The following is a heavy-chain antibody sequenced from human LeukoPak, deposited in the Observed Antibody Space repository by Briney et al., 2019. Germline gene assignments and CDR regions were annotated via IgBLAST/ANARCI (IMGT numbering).Heavy chain of an antibody. D-gene: IGHD3-22*01. CDR2: ISYDGSNK. Sequence: GRSLRLSCAASGFTFSSYGMHWVRQAPGKGLEWVAVISYDGSNKYYADSVKGRFTISRDNSKNTLYLQMNSLRAEDTAVYYCAKAYSSGYYGEPSDDEFSAKDGMDVWGQGTTVTVSS. CDR1: GFTFSSYG. V-gene: IGHV3-30*18. CDR3: AKAYSSGYYGEPSDDEFSAKDGMDV. J-gene: IGHJ6*02.